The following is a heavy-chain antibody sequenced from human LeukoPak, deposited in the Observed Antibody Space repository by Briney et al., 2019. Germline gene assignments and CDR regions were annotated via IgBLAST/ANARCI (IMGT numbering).Heavy chain of an antibody. J-gene: IGHJ4*02. V-gene: IGHV3-23*01. CDR3: ATTKPARRYFDY. CDR1: GFTFTNP. D-gene: IGHD1-1*01. CDR2: ISGSGGNT. Sequence: GGSLRLSCVGSGFTFTNPLSWVGRAPGKGLEWVSAISGSGGNTYYGDSVRGRFTISRDNSKNTLYLQMNSLRAEDTAVYYCATTKPARRYFDYWGQGTLVTVSS.